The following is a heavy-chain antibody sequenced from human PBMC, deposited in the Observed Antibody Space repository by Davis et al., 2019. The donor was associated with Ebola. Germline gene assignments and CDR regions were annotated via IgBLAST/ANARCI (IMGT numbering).Heavy chain of an antibody. D-gene: IGHD1-26*01. V-gene: IGHV3-21*04. Sequence: GESLKISCAASGFTFSSYVMTWVRQAPGKGLEWVSSISSSSSYIYYADSVKGRFTISRDNAKNSLYLQMNSLRAEDTALYYCAKDGVYSASNLFDYWGQGTLVTVSS. CDR1: GFTFSSYV. CDR3: AKDGVYSASNLFDY. CDR2: ISSSSSYI. J-gene: IGHJ4*02.